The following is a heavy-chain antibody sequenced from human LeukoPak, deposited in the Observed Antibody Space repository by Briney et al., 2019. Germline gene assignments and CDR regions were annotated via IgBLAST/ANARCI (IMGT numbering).Heavy chain of an antibody. CDR2: IYHTEST. J-gene: IGHJ6*02. CDR3: ARDSSTYNGMDV. V-gene: IGHV4-59*01. D-gene: IGHD6-13*01. Sequence: PSETLSLTCTVAAPSFSSYFGTWIRHPPGKGLEWIGYIYHTESTKYNPSLRSRVPMSVDTSKNEFSLKLSPVTAADTAVYYCARDSSTYNGMDVWGQGTTVTVSS. CDR1: APSFSSYF.